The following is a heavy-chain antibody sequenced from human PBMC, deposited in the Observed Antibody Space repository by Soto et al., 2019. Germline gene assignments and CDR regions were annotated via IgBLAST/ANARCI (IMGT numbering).Heavy chain of an antibody. D-gene: IGHD3-22*01. CDR1: GFTFISSA. V-gene: IGHV1-58*01. CDR3: AADYYDTNGYYYDY. CDR2: IVVVSGNT. J-gene: IGHJ4*02. Sequence: ASVKVSCKASGFTFISSAVQWVQQARGQRLEWIGWIVVVSGNTNYAQKFQERVTITRDMSTSTAYMELSSLRSEDTAVYYCAADYYDTNGYYYDYWGQGTLVTVSS.